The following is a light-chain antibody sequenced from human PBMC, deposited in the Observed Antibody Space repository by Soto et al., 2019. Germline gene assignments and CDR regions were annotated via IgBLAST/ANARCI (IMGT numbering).Light chain of an antibody. CDR3: QQYKSYST. J-gene: IGKJ1*01. CDR2: DAS. Sequence: DIQMTQSPSTLSASVGDRVTITCRASQRLTSWLAWYQQKPGKAPRLLIYDASTLESGVPSRFSGSGSGTEFTLTINNLQPDDLATYICQQYKSYSTFGRGTKVDIK. CDR1: QRLTSW. V-gene: IGKV1-5*01.